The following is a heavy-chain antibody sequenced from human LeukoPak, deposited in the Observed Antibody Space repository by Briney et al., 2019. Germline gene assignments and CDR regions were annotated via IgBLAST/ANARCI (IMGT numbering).Heavy chain of an antibody. Sequence: GASVKVSCKASGYTFTGYYMHWVRQAPGQGLEWMGWINPNSGGTNYAQKFQGWVTMTRDTSISTAYMELSRLRSDDTAVYYCARDERGSGSYNFDYWGQGTLSPSPQ. J-gene: IGHJ4*02. CDR3: ARDERGSGSYNFDY. CDR2: INPNSGGT. CDR1: GYTFTGYY. V-gene: IGHV1-2*04. D-gene: IGHD3-10*01.